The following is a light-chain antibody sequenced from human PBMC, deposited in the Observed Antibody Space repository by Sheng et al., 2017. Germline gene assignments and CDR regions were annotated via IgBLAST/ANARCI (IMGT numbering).Light chain of an antibody. CDR2: EVN. Sequence: QSALTQPRSVSGSPGQSVTISCTGTSSDVGGYDYVSWYQHHPGKVPKLIIYEVNKRPSGVPDRFSGSKSGNTASLTISGLQGEDEADYYCCSYAGSYTYVFGTVTEVTVL. V-gene: IGLV2-11*01. CDR1: SSDVGGYDY. J-gene: IGLJ1*01. CDR3: CSYAGSYTYV.